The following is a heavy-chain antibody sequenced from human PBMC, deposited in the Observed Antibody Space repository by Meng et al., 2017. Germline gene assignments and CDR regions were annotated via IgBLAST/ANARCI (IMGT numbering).Heavy chain of an antibody. V-gene: IGHV4-30-4*01. CDR1: GASFTSGIF. D-gene: IGHD2-2*02. CDR2: ISYNGAT. CDR3: ARVVGDCVSCYKGWFDP. Sequence: QVQWQESGPRLLRPSPTLSLAGTVPGASFTSGIFWIWIRQPPGRGVEYIGYISYNGATYYTPSLKSRLTMSVDTAKNQFSLSLNSVTAADTAVYYCARVVGDCVSCYKGWFDPWGQGTLVTVSS. J-gene: IGHJ5*02.